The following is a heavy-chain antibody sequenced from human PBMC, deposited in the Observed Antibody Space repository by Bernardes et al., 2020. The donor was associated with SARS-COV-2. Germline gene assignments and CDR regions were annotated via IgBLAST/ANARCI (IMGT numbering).Heavy chain of an antibody. CDR1: GVSINSHY. Sequence: SETLSLICNVSGVSINSHYWSWIRQSPGKGLEWMGYATFGGDTTYNPSLSGRLTISLDTSRNEISLKLNSVTAADTATYYCARIRYSNFPHLNWFDPWGQGTLVTVSS. V-gene: IGHV4-59*08. J-gene: IGHJ5*02. D-gene: IGHD4-4*01. CDR3: ARIRYSNFPHLNWFDP. CDR2: ATFGGDT.